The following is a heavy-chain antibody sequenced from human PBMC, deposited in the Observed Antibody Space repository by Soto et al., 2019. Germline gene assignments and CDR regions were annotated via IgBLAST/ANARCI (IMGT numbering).Heavy chain of an antibody. D-gene: IGHD5-18*01. CDR3: ASHGDTAMANTLGDYYYYGMDV. CDR2: ISGSGGST. V-gene: IGHV3-23*01. J-gene: IGHJ6*02. Sequence: PGGSLRLSCAASGFTFSSYAMSWVRQAPGKGLEWVSAISGSGGSTYYADSVKGRFTISRDNSKNTLYLQMNSLRAEDTAVYYCASHGDTAMANTLGDYYYYGMDVWGQGTTVTVSS. CDR1: GFTFSSYA.